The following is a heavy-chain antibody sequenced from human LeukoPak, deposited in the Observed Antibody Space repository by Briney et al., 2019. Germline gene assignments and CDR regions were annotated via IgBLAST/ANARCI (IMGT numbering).Heavy chain of an antibody. CDR2: ISSSSSTI. V-gene: IGHV3-48*01. CDR3: ARDRGSGSYYRHYYYMDV. Sequence: QAGGSLRLSCAASGFTFSSYSMNWVRQAPGKGLEWVSYISSSSSTIYYADSVKGRFTISRDNAKNSLYLQMNSLRAEDTAVYYCARDRGSGSYYRHYYYMDVWGKGTTVTISS. D-gene: IGHD1-26*01. CDR1: GFTFSSYS. J-gene: IGHJ6*03.